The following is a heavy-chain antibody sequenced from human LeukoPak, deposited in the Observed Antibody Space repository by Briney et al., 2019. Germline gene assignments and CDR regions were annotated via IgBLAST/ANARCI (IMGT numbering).Heavy chain of an antibody. J-gene: IGHJ5*02. V-gene: IGHV4-39*01. CDR1: GGSISSSSYY. CDR2: IYYSGST. Sequence: SETLSLTCTVSGGSISSSSYYWGWIRQPPGKGLEWIGSIYYSGSTYYNPSLKSRVTISVDTSKNQFSLKLSSVTAADTAVYYCARGDYDFWSGYPNWFDPWGQGTLVTVSS. D-gene: IGHD3-3*01. CDR3: ARGDYDFWSGYPNWFDP.